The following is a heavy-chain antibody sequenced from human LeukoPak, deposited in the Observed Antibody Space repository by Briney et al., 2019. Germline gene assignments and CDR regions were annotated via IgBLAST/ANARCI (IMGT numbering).Heavy chain of an antibody. Sequence: GGSLRLSCAASGFTFSSYAMSWVRQAPGKGLEWVSVMSGSGSSTYYADSVKGRITISRDNSKNPLYVQMNSLRADDTAVYYCARAYCSSISCPSDYWGQGTLVTVSS. J-gene: IGHJ4*02. CDR2: MSGSGSST. V-gene: IGHV3-23*01. CDR1: GFTFSSYA. D-gene: IGHD2-2*01. CDR3: ARAYCSSISCPSDY.